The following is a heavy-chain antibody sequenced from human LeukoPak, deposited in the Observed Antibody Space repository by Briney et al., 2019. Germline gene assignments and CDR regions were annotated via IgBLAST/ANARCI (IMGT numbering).Heavy chain of an antibody. CDR3: ARGGDILTGYAVDY. D-gene: IGHD3-9*01. CDR2: INHSGST. V-gene: IGHV4-34*01. CDR1: GGSFSGYY. J-gene: IGHJ4*02. Sequence: SETLSLTCAVYGGSFSGYYWSWIRQPPGKGLEWIGEINHSGSTNYNPSLKSRVTISVDTSKNQFSLKLSSVTAADTAVYYCARGGDILTGYAVDYWGQGTLVTVSS.